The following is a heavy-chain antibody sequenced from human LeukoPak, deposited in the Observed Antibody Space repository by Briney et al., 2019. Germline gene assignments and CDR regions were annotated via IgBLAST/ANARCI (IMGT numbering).Heavy chain of an antibody. Sequence: GGSLRLSCAASGFTFSSYGMHWVRQAPGKGLEWVAFIRYDGSNKYYADSVKGRFTISRDNAKNSLYLQMNSLRAEDTAVYYCARAAVAGTVNYYFDYWGQGTLVTVSS. D-gene: IGHD6-19*01. CDR2: IRYDGSNK. J-gene: IGHJ4*02. CDR1: GFTFSSYG. V-gene: IGHV3-30*02. CDR3: ARAAVAGTVNYYFDY.